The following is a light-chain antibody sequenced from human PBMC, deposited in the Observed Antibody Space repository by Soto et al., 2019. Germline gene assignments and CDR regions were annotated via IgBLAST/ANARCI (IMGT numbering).Light chain of an antibody. Sequence: EIVLTQSPGTLSLSPGEIATLYFRASQSVSSSYLAWYQPKPGQAPRLLIYGASSRATGIPDRFSGSGPGTDFTLTISRLEPEDFAVYYCQQYNNWPRTLGQGTKVDIK. CDR2: GAS. CDR1: QSVSSSY. CDR3: QQYNNWPRT. J-gene: IGKJ1*01. V-gene: IGKV3-20*01.